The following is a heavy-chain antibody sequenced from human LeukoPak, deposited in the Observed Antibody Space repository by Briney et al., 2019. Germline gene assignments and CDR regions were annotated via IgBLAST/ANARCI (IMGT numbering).Heavy chain of an antibody. Sequence: PGGSLRLSCAASGFTFSSYGMTWVRQAPGKGLEWVSGISGSGGSTYYADSVKGRFTISRDNSRNTLYLQMNSLRAEDTAVYYCAKDGIAAAGPLFDYWGQGTLVTVSS. D-gene: IGHD6-13*01. CDR2: ISGSGGST. CDR3: AKDGIAAAGPLFDY. CDR1: GFTFSSYG. J-gene: IGHJ4*02. V-gene: IGHV3-23*01.